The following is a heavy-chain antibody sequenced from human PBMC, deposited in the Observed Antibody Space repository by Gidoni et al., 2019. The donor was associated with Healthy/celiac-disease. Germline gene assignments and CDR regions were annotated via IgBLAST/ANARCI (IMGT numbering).Heavy chain of an antibody. CDR1: GASISCYY. Sequence: VQLQESVPGLVTPSETLSLTCTVTGASISCYYWSWIRQPAGKGLEWIGRIYTRGSINYNPSHKRRVTMSVDTSKNQFSLKMSSVTAADTAVYYCARDVEPDDYNDRSYGMDVWGQGTTVTVSS. CDR3: ARDVEPDDYNDRSYGMDV. CDR2: IYTRGSI. D-gene: IGHD4-4*01. V-gene: IGHV4-4*07. J-gene: IGHJ6*02.